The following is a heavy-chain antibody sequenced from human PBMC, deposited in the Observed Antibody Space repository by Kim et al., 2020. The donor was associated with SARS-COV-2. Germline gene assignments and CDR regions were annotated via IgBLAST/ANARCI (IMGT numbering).Heavy chain of an antibody. CDR1: GFTFSSYD. Sequence: GGSLRLSCAASGFTFSSYDMNWVRQAPGKGLEWVAAICDSGGTTYHASVKSRFTTSVENTKNYLSLQLNNMLAADAAVYYCSRTVGVDYYYDIDVWGQGT. CDR2: ICDSGGT. CDR3: SRTVGVDYYYDIDV. D-gene: IGHD3-10*01. J-gene: IGHJ6*02. V-gene: IGHV3-13*04.